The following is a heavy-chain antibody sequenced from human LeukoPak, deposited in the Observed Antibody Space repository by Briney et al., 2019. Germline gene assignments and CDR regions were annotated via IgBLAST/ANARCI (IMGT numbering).Heavy chain of an antibody. D-gene: IGHD6-6*01. CDR1: GGSISSRPYY. J-gene: IGHJ6*03. Sequence: SETLSLTCTVSGGSISSRPYYWGWVRQPPGKGLEWIGTISYSGTTYYSPSLKSRVTISLDTSKNQFSLKLSSVTAADTAIYYCARDFGSSSTVFYYYMDVWGKGTTVIISS. CDR2: ISYSGTT. CDR3: ARDFGSSSTVFYYYMDV. V-gene: IGHV4-39*07.